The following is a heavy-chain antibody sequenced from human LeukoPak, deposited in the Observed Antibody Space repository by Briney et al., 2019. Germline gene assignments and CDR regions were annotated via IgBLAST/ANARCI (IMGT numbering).Heavy chain of an antibody. CDR3: AKEGAYPIITYDS. V-gene: IGHV3-7*01. Sequence: GGSLRLSCAASGFTFSSYWMNWVRQAPGRGLEWVANIKQDGNEKHYEDSVKGRFSISRDNAKNSLYLQMDSLRAEDTAVYYCAKEGAYPIITYDSWGQGALVTVSS. J-gene: IGHJ5*01. CDR1: GFTFSSYW. D-gene: IGHD3-10*01. CDR2: IKQDGNEK.